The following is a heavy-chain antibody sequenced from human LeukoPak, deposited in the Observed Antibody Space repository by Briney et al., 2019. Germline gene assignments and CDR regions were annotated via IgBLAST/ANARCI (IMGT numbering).Heavy chain of an antibody. CDR3: ARARSCSSGSCYAEY. V-gene: IGHV5-51*01. CDR2: IYGGGSDT. J-gene: IGHJ4*02. CDR1: GYSFNTYW. D-gene: IGHD2-15*01. Sequence: GESLKISCKGSGYSFNTYWIGWVRQMPGKGLEWMGIIYGGGSDTRYSPSFQGQVTISADKSINTAYLQWSSLKASDTAIYYCARARSCSSGSCYAEYWGQGTLVSVSS.